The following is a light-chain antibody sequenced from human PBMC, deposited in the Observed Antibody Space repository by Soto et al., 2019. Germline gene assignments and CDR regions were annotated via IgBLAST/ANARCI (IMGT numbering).Light chain of an antibody. CDR3: QQCGSSPWT. Sequence: EIVCTQSPGTLSLSPGERATLSCRASQSVSSYYLAWYQQKPGQAPRLLIYAASSRATGIPDRFSGGGSGTDFNLTISRLEPEDCAVYDCQQCGSSPWTFGQGTKGDIK. J-gene: IGKJ1*01. CDR1: QSVSSYY. V-gene: IGKV3-20*01. CDR2: AAS.